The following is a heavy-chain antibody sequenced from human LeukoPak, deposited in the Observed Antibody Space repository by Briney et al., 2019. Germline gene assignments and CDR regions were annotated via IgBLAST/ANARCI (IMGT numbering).Heavy chain of an antibody. Sequence: GGSLTLSCVASGFNFNNYDLHWVRQAPGKGLEWVAFIKFHGHETFYADSVEGRFTFSRDNSRNTVYLQMNSLRSEDTAVYYCAREAPICRNADCRTGFDYWGQGTLVVVSS. V-gene: IGHV3-30*02. J-gene: IGHJ4*02. CDR1: GFNFNNYD. CDR2: IKFHGHET. CDR3: AREAPICRNADCRTGFDY. D-gene: IGHD1-1*01.